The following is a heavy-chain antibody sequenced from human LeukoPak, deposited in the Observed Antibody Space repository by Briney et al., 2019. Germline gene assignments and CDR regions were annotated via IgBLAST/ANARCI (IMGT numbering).Heavy chain of an antibody. CDR2: ISGSGSST. Sequence: GGSLRLSCAASGFTFSSYSMSWVRQAPGKGLEWVSGISGSGSSTYYADSVKGRFTISRDNSKNTVYLQMNTLRAEDTAVYYCAKDISATKPYYADYWGQGTLVTVPS. CDR3: AKDISATKPYYADY. V-gene: IGHV3-23*01. CDR1: GFTFSSYS. J-gene: IGHJ4*02. D-gene: IGHD6-13*01.